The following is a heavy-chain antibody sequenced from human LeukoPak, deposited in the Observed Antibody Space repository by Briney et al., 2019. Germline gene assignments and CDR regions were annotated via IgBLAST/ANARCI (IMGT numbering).Heavy chain of an antibody. V-gene: IGHV3-30*02. D-gene: IGHD1-1*01. CDR2: IQYDGSNK. CDR1: GFTFSTYG. CDR3: AKDQQLDPFHY. Sequence: GGSLRLSCAASGFTFSTYGMHWVRQAPGKGLEWVAFIQYDGSNKYYADSVKARFTISRDNSKNALYLQMNSLRAEDTAMYYCAKDQQLDPFHYWGQGTLVTVSS. J-gene: IGHJ4*02.